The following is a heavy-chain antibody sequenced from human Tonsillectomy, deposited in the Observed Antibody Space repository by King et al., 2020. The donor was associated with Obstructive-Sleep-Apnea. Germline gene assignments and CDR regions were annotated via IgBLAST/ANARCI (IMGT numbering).Heavy chain of an antibody. Sequence: VQLVESGGGLVQPGRCLTLSCSSFGFTFGDYALSWFRQAPGKGLEWVGFIRSRAYGGALQYAASVKGRFIISRDDSKNIVHLKMNSLETDDTAVYYCSSSFLALKGDYYGVDVWGQGTTVTVSS. J-gene: IGHJ6*02. CDR3: SSSFLALKGDYYGVDV. D-gene: IGHD2/OR15-2a*01. V-gene: IGHV3-49*03. CDR1: GFTFGDYA. CDR2: IRSRAYGGAL.